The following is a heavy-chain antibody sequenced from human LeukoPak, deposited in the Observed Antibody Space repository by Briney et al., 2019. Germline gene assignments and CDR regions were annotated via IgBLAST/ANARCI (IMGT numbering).Heavy chain of an antibody. D-gene: IGHD6-13*01. CDR3: ARSRGSSSWFRVAYYDIGY. J-gene: IGHJ4*02. CDR1: GYTFTSYD. CDR2: MNPNSGNT. Sequence: GASVKVSCKASGYTFTSYDINWVRQATGQGLEWMGWMNPNSGNTGYAQKFQGRVTMTRSTSISTAYMELSSLRPEDTAVYYCARSRGSSSWFRVAYYDIGYWGQGTLVTVSS. V-gene: IGHV1-8*01.